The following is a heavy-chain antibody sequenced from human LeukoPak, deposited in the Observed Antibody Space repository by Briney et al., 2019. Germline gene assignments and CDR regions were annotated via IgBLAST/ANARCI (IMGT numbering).Heavy chain of an antibody. CDR3: AKIWFGELRTFDY. D-gene: IGHD3-10*01. Sequence: PGGSLRLSCAASGFTFSSYAMTWVRQAPGKGLEWVSAISGSGGSTYYADSVKGRFTISRDNSKNTLYLQMNSLRAEDTAVYYCAKIWFGELRTFDYWGQGTLVTVSS. J-gene: IGHJ4*02. CDR2: ISGSGGST. V-gene: IGHV3-23*01. CDR1: GFTFSSYA.